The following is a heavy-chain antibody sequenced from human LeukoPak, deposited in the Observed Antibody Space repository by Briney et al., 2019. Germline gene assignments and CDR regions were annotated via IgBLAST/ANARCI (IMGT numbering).Heavy chain of an antibody. CDR1: GGTFSSYA. J-gene: IGHJ3*02. V-gene: IGHV1-69*13. Sequence: ASVKVSCKASGGTFSSYAISWVRQAPGQGLEWMGGIIPIFGTANYAQKFQGRVTITADESTSTAYMELSSLRSEDTAVYYCARGELDLGYCSSTSCPFAAFDIWGQGTMVTVSS. CDR2: IIPIFGTA. D-gene: IGHD2-2*01. CDR3: ARGELDLGYCSSTSCPFAAFDI.